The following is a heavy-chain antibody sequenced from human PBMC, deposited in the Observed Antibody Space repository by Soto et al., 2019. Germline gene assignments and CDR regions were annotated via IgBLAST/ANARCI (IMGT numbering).Heavy chain of an antibody. Sequence: GGSLRLSCAASGFTFSSYAMSWVRQAPGKGLEWVSAISGSGGSTYYADSVKGRFTISRGNSKNTLYLQMNSLRAEDTAVYYCAKSDDIVLMVYATGTFDPWGQGTLVTVSS. CDR3: AKSDDIVLMVYATGTFDP. CDR2: ISGSGGST. V-gene: IGHV3-23*01. CDR1: GFTFSSYA. J-gene: IGHJ5*02. D-gene: IGHD2-8*01.